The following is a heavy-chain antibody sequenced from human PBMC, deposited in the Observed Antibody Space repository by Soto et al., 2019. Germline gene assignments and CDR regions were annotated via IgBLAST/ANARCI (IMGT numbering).Heavy chain of an antibody. D-gene: IGHD1-26*01. Sequence: QVQLVESGGGVVQPGGSLRLSCAASGFTFSSYGMHWVRQAPGEGLEWVALIWFDGTNYRQADSVRGRFSISRDNSKNTLYLQMDSLIAGDTGLYYCARDFTMGATYSGPSFYSMDVWGQGTTVTVSS. CDR2: IWFDGTNY. J-gene: IGHJ6*02. CDR1: GFTFSSYG. CDR3: ARDFTMGATYSGPSFYSMDV. V-gene: IGHV3-33*01.